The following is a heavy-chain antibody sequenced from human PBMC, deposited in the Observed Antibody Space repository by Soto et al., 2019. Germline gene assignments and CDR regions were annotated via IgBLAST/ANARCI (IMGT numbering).Heavy chain of an antibody. V-gene: IGHV3-21*01. CDR2: ISSSSSYI. CDR3: ARAPPLLWFGELSGY. Sequence: PGGSLRLSCAASGFTFSSYSMNWVRQAPGKGLEWVSSISSSSSYIYYADSVKGRFTISRDNAKNSLYLQMNSLRAEDTAVYYCARAPPLLWFGELSGYWGQGTLVTVSS. D-gene: IGHD3-10*01. J-gene: IGHJ4*02. CDR1: GFTFSSYS.